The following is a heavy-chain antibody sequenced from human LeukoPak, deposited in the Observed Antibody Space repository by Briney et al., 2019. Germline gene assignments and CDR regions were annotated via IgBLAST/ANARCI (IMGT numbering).Heavy chain of an antibody. Sequence: QPRGSLPLSSASPVFPFSSYAMSWFRQAPGKGLEWVSAISGSGSSTHYADSVKGRFTISRDNSKSTLYLQMSSLRDEDTAVYYCANYRSWGQGTLVTVSS. CDR2: ISGSGSST. J-gene: IGHJ4*02. CDR1: VFPFSSYA. D-gene: IGHD1-14*01. V-gene: IGHV3-23*01. CDR3: ANYRS.